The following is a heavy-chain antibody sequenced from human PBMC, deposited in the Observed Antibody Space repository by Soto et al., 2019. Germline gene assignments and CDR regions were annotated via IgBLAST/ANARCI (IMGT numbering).Heavy chain of an antibody. CDR1: GFTFSSYA. D-gene: IGHD3-16*01. CDR2: IRGSSGST. CDR3: AKVGRPQMASNFDY. V-gene: IGHV3-23*01. Sequence: GGSLRLSCAASGFTFSSYAMSWVRQAPGKGLEWVSAIRGSSGSTDYADSVKGRFTISRDNSKNTVYLQMNSLRAEDTAVYYFAKVGRPQMASNFDYWARLPSVPVS. J-gene: IGHJ4*02.